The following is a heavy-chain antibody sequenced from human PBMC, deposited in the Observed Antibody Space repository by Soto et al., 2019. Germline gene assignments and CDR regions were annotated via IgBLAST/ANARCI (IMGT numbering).Heavy chain of an antibody. V-gene: IGHV2-5*02. CDR2: IYWDDDK. D-gene: IGHD6-19*01. CDR3: AHIVVAGLGYYFDY. J-gene: IGHJ4*02. Sequence: SGPTLVNPTQTLTLTCTFSGFSLSSTRMAVGWIRQPPGKALEWLALIYWDDDKRYSPFLKSRLTITKDTSKNQVVLTMSNMDPVDTARYYCAHIVVAGLGYYFDYAGQGTQVTVSS. CDR1: GFSLSSTRMA.